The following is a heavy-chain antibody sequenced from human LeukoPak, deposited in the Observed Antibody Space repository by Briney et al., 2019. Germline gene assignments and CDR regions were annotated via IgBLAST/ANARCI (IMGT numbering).Heavy chain of an antibody. V-gene: IGHV4-30-4*08. CDR3: ARAGFGIDY. CDR1: GGSISSGDYS. J-gene: IGHJ4*02. D-gene: IGHD3-10*01. CDR2: IYYSGST. Sequence: SGTLSLTCIVSGGSISSGDYSWTWIRQPPGKGLEWIGYIYYSGSTYYNPSLKSRVSISVDTSKSQFSLKLSSVTAADTAVYYCARAGFGIDYWGQGTLVTVSS.